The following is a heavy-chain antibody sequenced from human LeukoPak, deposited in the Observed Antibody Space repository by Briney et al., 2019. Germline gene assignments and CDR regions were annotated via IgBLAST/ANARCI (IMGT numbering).Heavy chain of an antibody. D-gene: IGHD6-19*01. CDR3: ATSEYSSGWYATDY. V-gene: IGHV1-69-2*01. CDR2: VDPEDGET. CDR1: GYTFTDYY. J-gene: IGHJ4*02. Sequence: ATVKISCKVSGYTFTDYYMRWVQQAPGKGLEWMGLVDPEDGETIYAEKFQGRVTITADTSTDTAYMELSSLRSEDTAVYYCATSEYSSGWYATDYWGQGTLVTVSS.